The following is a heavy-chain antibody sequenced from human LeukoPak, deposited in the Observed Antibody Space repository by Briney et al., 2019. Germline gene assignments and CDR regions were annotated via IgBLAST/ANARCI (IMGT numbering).Heavy chain of an antibody. CDR2: IKQDGSEK. Sequence: GGSLRLSCAASGFTFSTDWMSWVRQAPGKGLEWVANIKQDGSEKYYVDSVKGRFTISRDNAKNSLSLQMNSLRAEDTAVYYCASRAQFWSGPGGWGQGTLVTVSS. V-gene: IGHV3-7*01. D-gene: IGHD3-3*01. CDR1: GFTFSTDW. CDR3: ASRAQFWSGPGG. J-gene: IGHJ4*02.